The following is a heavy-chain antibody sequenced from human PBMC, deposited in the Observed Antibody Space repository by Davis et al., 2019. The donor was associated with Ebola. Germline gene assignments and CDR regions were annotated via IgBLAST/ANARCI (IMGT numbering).Heavy chain of an antibody. D-gene: IGHD6-6*01. CDR2: ISAYYRTT. Sequence: ASVKVSCKASGGIFSSYAISWVRQAPGQGLEWMGWISAYYRTTNYAQSLQGTVTMTRDTSTSTAHMELSSLRSEDTAVYYYARRHIAARYYYYYRMDVWGQGTTVTVSS. CDR3: ARRHIAARYYYYYRMDV. J-gene: IGHJ6*02. CDR1: GGIFSSYA. V-gene: IGHV1-18*01.